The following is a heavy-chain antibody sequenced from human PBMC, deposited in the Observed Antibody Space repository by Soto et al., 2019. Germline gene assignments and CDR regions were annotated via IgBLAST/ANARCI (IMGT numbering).Heavy chain of an antibody. Sequence: QVQLVESGGGVVQPGRSLRLSCAASGLTLSRFAMHWVRQAPGKGLAWVAVIGYDGSNKDYADSVKGRFTISRDNSKNTLYLQMNSLRPEDTAVYYCARDPVNYYGSWTYGMDVWAQGTTVTVSS. V-gene: IGHV3-30-3*01. CDR1: GLTLSRFA. CDR2: IGYDGSNK. CDR3: ARDPVNYYGSWTYGMDV. J-gene: IGHJ6*02. D-gene: IGHD3-10*01.